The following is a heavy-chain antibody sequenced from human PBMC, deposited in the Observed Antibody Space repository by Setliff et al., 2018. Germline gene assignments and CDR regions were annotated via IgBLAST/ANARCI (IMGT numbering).Heavy chain of an antibody. CDR2: IYSGDRNT. CDR3: AKPQVELRWGFES. J-gene: IGHJ4*02. CDR1: GITFKNAW. D-gene: IGHD1-7*01. Sequence: PGGSPRLSCSVSGITFKNAWMTWVRQAPGKGLEWVSTIYSGDRNTFYTDSVKGRFTIFRDGSKNTLYLQMTSLRAEDTAVYYCAKPQVELRWGFESWGQGTPVTVSS. V-gene: IGHV3-23*03.